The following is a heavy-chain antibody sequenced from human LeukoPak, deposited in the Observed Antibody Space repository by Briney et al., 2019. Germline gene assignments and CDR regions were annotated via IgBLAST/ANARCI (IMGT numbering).Heavy chain of an antibody. Sequence: GGSLRLSCAASGFTFSSYWMSWVRQAPGKGLEWVANIKQDGSEKYYVDSVEGRFTISRDNAKNSLYLQMNSLRAEDTAVYYCARAVEGQWLVPEGYDYWGQGTLVTVSS. D-gene: IGHD6-19*01. CDR2: IKQDGSEK. J-gene: IGHJ4*02. CDR1: GFTFSSYW. V-gene: IGHV3-7*01. CDR3: ARAVEGQWLVPEGYDY.